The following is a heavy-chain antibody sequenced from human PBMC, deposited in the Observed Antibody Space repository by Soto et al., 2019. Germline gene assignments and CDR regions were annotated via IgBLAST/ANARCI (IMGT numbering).Heavy chain of an antibody. CDR2: IYYTGST. J-gene: IGHJ4*02. D-gene: IGHD5-12*01. CDR3: ARGPGGYRHLDY. V-gene: IGHV4-59*01. CDR1: GGSISSYY. Sequence: QVQLQESGPGLVKPSETLSLTCTVSGGSISSYYWSWIRQPPGKGLEWIGYIYYTGSTNYNPSLKSRVTISVDTSKNQFSLKLSSVTAADTAVYYCARGPGGYRHLDYWGQGTLVTVSS.